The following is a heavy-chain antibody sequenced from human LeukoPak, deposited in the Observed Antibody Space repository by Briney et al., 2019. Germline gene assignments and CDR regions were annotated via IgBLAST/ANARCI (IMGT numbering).Heavy chain of an antibody. D-gene: IGHD6-13*01. CDR2: INLDGSTT. J-gene: IGHJ6*03. Sequence: GGSLRLSCAASGFTFNNYWMHWVRQAPGKGLVWVSRINLDGSTTTYADSVKGRFTISRDNAKNSLYLQMSSLRAEDTAVYYCARSYSSSWYDLYYMDVWGKGTTVTVSS. CDR3: ARSYSSSWYDLYYMDV. CDR1: GFTFNNYW. V-gene: IGHV3-74*03.